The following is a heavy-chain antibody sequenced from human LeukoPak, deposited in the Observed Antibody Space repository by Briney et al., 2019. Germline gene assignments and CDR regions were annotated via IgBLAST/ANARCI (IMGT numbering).Heavy chain of an antibody. CDR2: IYYSGST. Sequence: SETLSLTCTVSGGSISSSSYYWGWIRQPPGKGLEWSGSIYYSGSTYYNPSLKSRVTISVDTSKNQFSLKLSSVTAADTAVYYCARDWADYYDSSGYYFYAFDIWGQGTMVTVSS. D-gene: IGHD3-22*01. J-gene: IGHJ3*02. CDR3: ARDWADYYDSSGYYFYAFDI. V-gene: IGHV4-39*07. CDR1: GGSISSSSYY.